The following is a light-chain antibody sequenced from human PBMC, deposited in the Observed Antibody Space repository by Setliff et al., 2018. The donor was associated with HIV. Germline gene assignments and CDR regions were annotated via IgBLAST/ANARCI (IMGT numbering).Light chain of an antibody. CDR3: AAWDAGLSAYV. CDR1: QSNIGRIT. V-gene: IGLV1-44*01. J-gene: IGLJ1*01. CDR2: GDN. Sequence: QSVLVQPPSVSAAPEQRVTISCSGTQSNIGRITVNWYQQLPGTAPKLLIFGDNQRPSGVPDRFSASKFGTSGSLDISGLQSDDEADYFCAAWDAGLSAYVFGPGTKVTVL.